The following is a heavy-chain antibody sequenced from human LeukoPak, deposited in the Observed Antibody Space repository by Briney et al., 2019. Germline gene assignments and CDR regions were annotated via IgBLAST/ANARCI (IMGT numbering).Heavy chain of an antibody. CDR2: INPNSGGT. CDR1: GYTFTGYY. CDR3: ASLMVYCSSTSCRHMDV. J-gene: IGHJ6*03. Sequence: ASVTVSCKASGYTFTGYYMHWVRQAPGQGLEWMGWINPNSGGTNYAQKFQGRVTMTRDTSISTAYMELSRLRSDDTAVYYCASLMVYCSSTSCRHMDVWGKGTTVTVSS. V-gene: IGHV1-2*02. D-gene: IGHD2-2*01.